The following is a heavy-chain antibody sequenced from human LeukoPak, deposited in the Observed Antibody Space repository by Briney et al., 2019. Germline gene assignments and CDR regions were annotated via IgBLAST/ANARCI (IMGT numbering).Heavy chain of an antibody. J-gene: IGHJ4*02. CDR2: ISTSSTTT. Sequence: GGSLRLSCAASGFTFTNAWMSWVRQAPGKGLEWISYISTSSTTTYYADSVKGRFTISRDNAKNSLDLQMNSLRDDDTAVYHCARVRGGSGWYVYDYWGQGTLVSVSS. CDR1: GFTFTNAW. CDR3: ARVRGGSGWYVYDY. V-gene: IGHV3-48*02. D-gene: IGHD6-19*01.